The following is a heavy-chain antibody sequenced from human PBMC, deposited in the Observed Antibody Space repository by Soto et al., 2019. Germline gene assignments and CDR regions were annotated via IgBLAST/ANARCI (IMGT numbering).Heavy chain of an antibody. V-gene: IGHV1-3*01. CDR3: AREWVDHFPYALIGVAGSRCYGMDV. CDR1: GYTLTSYA. CDR2: INAGNGNT. J-gene: IGHJ6*02. Sequence: GASVKVSCKASGYTLTSYAMHWVRQAPGQRLEWMGWINAGNGNTKYSQKFQGRVTITRDTSASTAYMQLRSLKSEGTAVYYCAREWVDHFPYALIGVAGSRCYGMDVLGQGTTVTVSS. D-gene: IGHD6-19*01.